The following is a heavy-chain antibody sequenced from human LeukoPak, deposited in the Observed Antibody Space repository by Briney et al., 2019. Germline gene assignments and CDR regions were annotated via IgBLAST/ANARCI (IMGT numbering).Heavy chain of an antibody. Sequence: ASVKLSCKASVYTFTSYGISWVRQAPGQGLEWMGWISAYNGNTNYAQKLQGRVTTTTDTSTSTAYMELRSLRSDDTAVYYCARAYPSLYCSGGCCYGNWFDPWGQGTLVTVSS. D-gene: IGHD2-15*01. CDR3: ARAYPSLYCSGGCCYGNWFDP. J-gene: IGHJ5*02. CDR2: ISAYNGNT. CDR1: VYTFTSYG. V-gene: IGHV1-18*01.